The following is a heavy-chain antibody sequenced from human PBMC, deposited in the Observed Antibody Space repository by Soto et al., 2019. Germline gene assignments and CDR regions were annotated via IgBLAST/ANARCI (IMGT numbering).Heavy chain of an antibody. D-gene: IGHD3-16*01. CDR3: ARWGTTGGLDV. J-gene: IGHJ4*02. CDR1: GFTFRSYV. V-gene: IGHV3-30*19. Sequence: QVQLVESGGGVVQPGTSLRLSCVGSGFTFRSYVIHWVRQAPGKGLEWVALTSYDGSNKYYDDSVKGRFTISRYNSRNTADLQMDSLRLEDTALYFCARWGTTGGLDVWGQGTLVSVSS. CDR2: TSYDGSNK.